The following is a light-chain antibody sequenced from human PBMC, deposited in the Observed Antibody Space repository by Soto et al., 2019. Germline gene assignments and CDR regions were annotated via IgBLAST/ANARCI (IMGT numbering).Light chain of an antibody. CDR1: QIINTW. Sequence: DIQMTQSPSSLSASVGDRVTITCRASQIINTWLAWYQQKPGKAPKLLIYSASNLLSWVPSRFNGSGSGTEFTLTISSLQPDDFSIYYCQQNETYSGTFGPGTKVDL. CDR2: SAS. V-gene: IGKV1-5*03. CDR3: QQNETYSGT. J-gene: IGKJ3*01.